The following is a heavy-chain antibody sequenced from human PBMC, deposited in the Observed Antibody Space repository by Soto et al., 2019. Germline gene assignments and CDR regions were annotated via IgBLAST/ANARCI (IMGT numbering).Heavy chain of an antibody. D-gene: IGHD6-19*01. V-gene: IGHV4-59*11. CDR3: ARGGWSVDS. J-gene: IGHJ5*01. CDR2: NYYNGNT. CDR1: GGSMSSLY. Sequence: PSETLSLTCTVSGGSMSSLYWSWIRQPPGKGLEWVGYNYYNGNTDYNPSLKSRVTMSVDTSKNQFSLKLTSVTAADTAVYFCARGGWSVDSWGRGILVTVSS.